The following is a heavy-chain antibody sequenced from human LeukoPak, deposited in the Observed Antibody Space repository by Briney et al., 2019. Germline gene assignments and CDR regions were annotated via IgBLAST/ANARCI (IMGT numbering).Heavy chain of an antibody. CDR2: ISAYNGNT. D-gene: IGHD3-10*01. V-gene: IGHV1-18*01. CDR1: GYTFTSYG. J-gene: IGHJ5*02. Sequence: ASVKVSCNASGYTFTSYGISWVRQAPGQGLEWMGWISAYNGNTNYAQKLQGRVTMTTDTSTSTAYMELRSLRSEDTAVYYCARGRLWFGDIYEGWFDPWGQGTLVTVSS. CDR3: ARGRLWFGDIYEGWFDP.